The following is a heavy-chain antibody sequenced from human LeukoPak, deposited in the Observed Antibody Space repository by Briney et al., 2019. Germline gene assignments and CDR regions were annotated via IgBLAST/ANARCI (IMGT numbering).Heavy chain of an antibody. J-gene: IGHJ4*02. CDR2: ILYDGSNK. D-gene: IGHD3-10*01. V-gene: IGHV3-30-3*01. Sequence: GGSLRLSCAASGFTFSTYAMHWVRQAPGKGLEWVAVILYDGSNKYYADSVKGRFTISRDNSKNTLYLQMDSLRAEDTAVYYCVADSTMVRGVIITSDYWGQGTLVTVSS. CDR1: GFTFSTYA. CDR3: VADSTMVRGVIITSDY.